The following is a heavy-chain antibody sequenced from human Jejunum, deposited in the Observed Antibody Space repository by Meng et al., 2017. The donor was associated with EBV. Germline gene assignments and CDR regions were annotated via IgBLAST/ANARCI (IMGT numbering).Heavy chain of an antibody. CDR2: INTNTGNP. CDR1: GYTFTPYS. D-gene: IGHD6-13*01. CDR3: ARGGESWYDDGY. Sequence: QVQLVQSGSELKKPXXXXEISCKASGYTFTPYSINWVRQAPGQGLEWMGWINTNTGNPTYAQGFTGGIVFSLDTSVNTAYLQISSLKAEDTAVYYCARGGESWYDDGYWGQGTLVTVSS. J-gene: IGHJ4*02. V-gene: IGHV7-4-1*02.